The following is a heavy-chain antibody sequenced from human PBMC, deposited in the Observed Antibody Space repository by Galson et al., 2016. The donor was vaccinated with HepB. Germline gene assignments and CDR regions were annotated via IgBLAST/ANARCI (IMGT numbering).Heavy chain of an antibody. J-gene: IGHJ4*02. CDR1: GFTFSKYS. V-gene: IGHV3-48*01. CDR3: ARDADSNTWFFDF. D-gene: IGHD3-22*01. Sequence: SLRLSCAASGFTFSKYSMNWVRQAPGKGLEWISYISMSTTTIYYADSVKGRFTISRDSAHNSLYLQMNSLRAEDTAVYYCARDADSNTWFFDFWGQGTLVIVSS. CDR2: ISMSTTTI.